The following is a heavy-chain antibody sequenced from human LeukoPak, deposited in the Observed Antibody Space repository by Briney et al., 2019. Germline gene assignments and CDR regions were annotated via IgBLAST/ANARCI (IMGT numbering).Heavy chain of an antibody. D-gene: IGHD3-22*01. Sequence: GGSLRLSCAASGFTFSTYAMHWVRQGPVKGLVCVPFISYDGNNKYYADSVKGRFTISRDNSKDTLYLQMNSLRAEDTAVYYCARTPYYDSSGYAFDYWGQGTLVTVSS. CDR3: ARTPYYDSSGYAFDY. CDR2: ISYDGNNK. V-gene: IGHV3-30-3*01. J-gene: IGHJ4*02. CDR1: GFTFSTYA.